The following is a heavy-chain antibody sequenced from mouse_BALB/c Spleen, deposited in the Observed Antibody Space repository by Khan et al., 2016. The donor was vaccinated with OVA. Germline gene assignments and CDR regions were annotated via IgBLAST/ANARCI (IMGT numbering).Heavy chain of an antibody. D-gene: IGHD1-1*01. Sequence: VQLKQSGGDLVQPGGSRKLSCAASGFTFSSYGMYWVRQTPEKGLEWVAYISGDSNTIYYADTVKGRFTISRDNPRNTLFLQMTSLMSEDTAMYYCATSYFYGYYFDYWGPGTTLTVSS. CDR3: ATSYFYGYYFDY. J-gene: IGHJ2*01. V-gene: IGHV5-17*02. CDR1: GFTFSSYG. CDR2: ISGDSNTI.